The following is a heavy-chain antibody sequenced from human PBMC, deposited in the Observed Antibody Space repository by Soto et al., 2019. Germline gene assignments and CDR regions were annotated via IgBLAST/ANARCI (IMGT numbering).Heavy chain of an antibody. CDR2: IWYDGSNK. CDR1: GFTFSSYG. J-gene: IGHJ5*02. D-gene: IGHD6-19*01. V-gene: IGHV3-33*01. Sequence: QVPLVESGGGVVQPGRSLRLSCAASGFTFSSYGMHWVRQAPGKGLEWVAVIWYDGSNKYYADSVKGRFTISRDNSKNTLYLQMNSLRAEDTAVYYCAREGIAVAGTDWFDPWGQGTLVTVSS. CDR3: AREGIAVAGTDWFDP.